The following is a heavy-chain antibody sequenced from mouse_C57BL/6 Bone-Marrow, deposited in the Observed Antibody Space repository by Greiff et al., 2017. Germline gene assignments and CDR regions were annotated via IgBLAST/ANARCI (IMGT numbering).Heavy chain of an antibody. V-gene: IGHV2-6*01. CDR3: AILTGTWFAY. CDR2: IWGVGST. CDR1: GFSLTSYG. Sequence: VQGVESGPGLVAPSQSLSITCTVSGFSLTSYGVDWVRQSPGKGLEWLGVIWGVGSTNYNSALKSRLSISKDNSKSQVFLKMNSLQPDDTAMYYCAILTGTWFAYWGQGTLVTVSA. D-gene: IGHD4-1*01. J-gene: IGHJ3*01.